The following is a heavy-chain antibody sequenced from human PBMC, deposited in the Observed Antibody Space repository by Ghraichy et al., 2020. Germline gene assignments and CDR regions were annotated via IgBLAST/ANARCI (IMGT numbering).Heavy chain of an antibody. V-gene: IGHV3-23*01. CDR1: GFTFSSYA. J-gene: IGHJ4*02. CDR3: AKGTTVTMWGGMSDY. Sequence: GGSLRLSCAASGFTFSSYAMSWVRQAPGKGLEWVSAISGSGGSTYYADSVKGRFTISRDNSKNTLYLQMNSLRAEDTAVYYCAKGTTVTMWGGMSDYWGQGTLVTVSS. CDR2: ISGSGGST. D-gene: IGHD4-17*01.